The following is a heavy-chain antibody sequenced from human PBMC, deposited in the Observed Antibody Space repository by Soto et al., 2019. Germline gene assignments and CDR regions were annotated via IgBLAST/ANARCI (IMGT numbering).Heavy chain of an antibody. CDR2: ISSNGGST. Sequence: EVQLVESGGGLVQPGGSLRLSCAASGFTFSSYAMHWVRQAPGKGLEYVSAISSNGGSTYYANSVKGRFTISRDNSKNTLYLQMGSLRAEDMAVYYCARVSGDYGGLFDPWGQGTLVTVSS. D-gene: IGHD4-17*01. V-gene: IGHV3-64*01. J-gene: IGHJ5*02. CDR1: GFTFSSYA. CDR3: ARVSGDYGGLFDP.